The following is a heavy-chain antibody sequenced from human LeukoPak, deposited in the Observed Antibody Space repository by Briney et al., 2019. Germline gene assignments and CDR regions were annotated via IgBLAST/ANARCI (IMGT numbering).Heavy chain of an antibody. CDR2: INPNSGGT. V-gene: IGHV1-2*02. CDR3: ARDFWSGHYYYYMDV. CDR1: GYTFTGNY. Sequence: GASVKVSCKASGYTFTGNYIHWVRQAPGQGLEWMGWINPNSGGTNYAQKFQGRVTMTRDTSISTAYMELSRLRSDDTAVYYCARDFWSGHYYYYMDVWGKGTTVTASS. D-gene: IGHD3-3*01. J-gene: IGHJ6*03.